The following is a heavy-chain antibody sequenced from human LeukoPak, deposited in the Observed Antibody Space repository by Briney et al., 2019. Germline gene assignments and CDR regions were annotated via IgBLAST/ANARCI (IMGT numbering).Heavy chain of an antibody. CDR2: IKQDGSER. D-gene: IGHD2/OR15-2a*01. CDR3: ARDGGHSTDFDY. V-gene: IGHV3-7*01. Sequence: TGGSRRLSCAPSGFMFSRHWMSWVRQAPGKGPECVANIKQDGSERYYVDSVKGRFTISRDNAKNSLYLQMNSLRAEDTAVYYCARDGGHSTDFDYWGQGTLVTVSS. J-gene: IGHJ4*02. CDR1: GFMFSRHW.